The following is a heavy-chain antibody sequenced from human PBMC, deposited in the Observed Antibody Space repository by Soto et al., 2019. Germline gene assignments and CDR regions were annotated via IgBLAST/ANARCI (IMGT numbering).Heavy chain of an antibody. CDR1: GGSISSYY. Sequence: SETLSLTCTVSGGSISSYYWTWIRQPPGKGLEWIGYIYYSGSTNYNPFLKSRVTISVDTSKNQFSLKLSSVTAADTAVYYCARVGGSLYSGLDYWGQGTRVTVSS. V-gene: IGHV4-59*01. CDR2: IYYSGST. J-gene: IGHJ4*02. D-gene: IGHD2-15*01. CDR3: ARVGGSLYSGLDY.